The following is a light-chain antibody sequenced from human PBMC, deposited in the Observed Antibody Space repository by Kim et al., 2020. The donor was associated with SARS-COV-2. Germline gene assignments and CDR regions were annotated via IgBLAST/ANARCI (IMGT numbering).Light chain of an antibody. CDR2: GAS. CDR3: QQLNSYPFT. CDR1: RGIRSY. V-gene: IGKV1-9*01. Sequence: VGDRVTMNYRASRGIRSYLAWYQKNRGKAPKLLIYGASALQSGVPSRFSGSGSGTEFTVTISSLQPGDFAAYYCQQLNSYPFTFGPGTKVDIK. J-gene: IGKJ3*01.